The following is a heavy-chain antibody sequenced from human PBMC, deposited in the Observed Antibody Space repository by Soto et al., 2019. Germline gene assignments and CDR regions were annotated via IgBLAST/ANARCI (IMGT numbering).Heavy chain of an antibody. CDR1: GFSLTSYG. D-gene: IGHD6-13*01. J-gene: IGHJ6*02. V-gene: IGHV3-23*01. CDR2: IGGVGDT. CDR3: AKDGTAGGIHFYGMNV. Sequence: GGSLRLSCEVSGFSLTSYGMNRVRQPPDKGLEWVSTIGGVGDTFYADSVKGRFTISRDLSKNTLFLQMNSLRDEDTALYFCAKDGTAGGIHFYGMNVWGQGTTVTVSS.